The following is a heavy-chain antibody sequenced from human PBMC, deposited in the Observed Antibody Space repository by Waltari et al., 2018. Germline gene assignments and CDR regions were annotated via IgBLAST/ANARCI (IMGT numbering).Heavy chain of an antibody. CDR2: IRGYDGDT. CDR1: GSTFSNYG. J-gene: IGHJ5*02. CDR3: ARLYDASAYYNTYLDP. D-gene: IGHD3-22*01. V-gene: IGHV1-18*01. Sequence: QVQLVQSGAEVRKPGASVKVSCKASGSTFSNYGIAWVRQAPGQGLEWMGWIRGYDGDTKYAREFEGRLTVTTDTPTNTAHMELRSLRSDDTAVYYCARLYDASAYYNTYLDPWGQGALVTVSS.